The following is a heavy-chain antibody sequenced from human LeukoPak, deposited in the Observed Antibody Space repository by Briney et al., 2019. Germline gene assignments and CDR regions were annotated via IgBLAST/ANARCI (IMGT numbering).Heavy chain of an antibody. Sequence: ASVKVSCKASGDGFSIYSISWVRQAPGQGLEWMGRIIPTLGIANYAQKFQGRVTITADRSTSTAYMELSSLRSEDTAVYYCAREPSRDGYTLYYFDFWGQGTLVTVSS. J-gene: IGHJ4*02. CDR3: AREPSRDGYTLYYFDF. D-gene: IGHD5-24*01. CDR1: GDGFSIYS. V-gene: IGHV1-69*04. CDR2: IIPTLGIA.